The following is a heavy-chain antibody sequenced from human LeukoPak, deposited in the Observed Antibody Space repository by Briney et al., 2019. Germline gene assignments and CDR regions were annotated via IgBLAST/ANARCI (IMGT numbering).Heavy chain of an antibody. V-gene: IGHV1-69*04. CDR2: IIPIFGIA. D-gene: IGHD2-15*01. CDR3: AREVVVVAATGWFDP. CDR1: GGTFSSYA. Sequence: GASVKVSCKASGGTFSSYAISWVRQAPGQGLEWMGRIIPIFGIANYAQKFQGRVTITADKSTSTAYMELSSLRSEDTAVYYCAREVVVVAATGWFDPWGQGTLVTVSS. J-gene: IGHJ5*02.